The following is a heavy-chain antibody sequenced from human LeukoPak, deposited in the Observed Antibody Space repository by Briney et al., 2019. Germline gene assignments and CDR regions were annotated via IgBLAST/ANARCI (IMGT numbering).Heavy chain of an antibody. Sequence: GGSLRLSCAASGFTFSDYYMSWIRQAPGKGLEWVSAISGSGGSTYYADSVKGRFTISRDNSKNTLYLQMNSLRAEDTAVYYCAKVKLGELLYFDYWGQGTLVTVSS. J-gene: IGHJ4*02. D-gene: IGHD3-10*01. V-gene: IGHV3-23*01. CDR2: ISGSGGST. CDR1: GFTFSDYY. CDR3: AKVKLGELLYFDY.